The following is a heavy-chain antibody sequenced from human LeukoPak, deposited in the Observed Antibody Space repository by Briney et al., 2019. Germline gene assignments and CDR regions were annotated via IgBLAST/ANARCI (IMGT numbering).Heavy chain of an antibody. Sequence: GASVKVSCKAVGYALNAYFIHWVRQAPGQGLEWMGTIKPSSGSTTFAQKFQGRVTMTRDMSTSTVYMELSSLRSEDTAVYYCARVPTTASSLQRGAFDVWGPGTMVTASS. CDR3: ARVPTTASSLQRGAFDV. CDR1: GYALNAYF. CDR2: IKPSSGST. D-gene: IGHD2-21*02. J-gene: IGHJ3*01. V-gene: IGHV1-46*02.